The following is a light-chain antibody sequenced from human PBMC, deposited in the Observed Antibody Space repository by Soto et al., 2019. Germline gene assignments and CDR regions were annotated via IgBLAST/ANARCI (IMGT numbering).Light chain of an antibody. CDR3: AAWDDSLNGPYVV. J-gene: IGLJ2*01. CDR2: SNN. Sequence: QSVLTQPPSASGTPGQRVTISCSGSSSNIGSNTVNWYQQLPGTAPKLLIYSNNPRPSGVPDLFSGSDSGTSASLAISGLQSEDEADYYCAAWDDSLNGPYVVFGGGTKLTVL. V-gene: IGLV1-44*01. CDR1: SSNIGSNT.